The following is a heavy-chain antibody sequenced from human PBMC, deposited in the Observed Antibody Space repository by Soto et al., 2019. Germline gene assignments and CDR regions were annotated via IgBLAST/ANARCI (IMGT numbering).Heavy chain of an antibody. J-gene: IGHJ4*02. CDR1: GFTFDDYA. V-gene: IGHV3-9*01. D-gene: IGHD6-19*01. CDR3: AKGVNGRIAVAGRRFDY. Sequence: SLRLSCAASGFTFDDYAMHWVRQAPGKGLEWVSGISWNSGSIGYADSVKGRCTIPRDNAKNSLYLQMNSLRAEDTALYYCAKGVNGRIAVAGRRFDYWGQGT. CDR2: ISWNSGSI.